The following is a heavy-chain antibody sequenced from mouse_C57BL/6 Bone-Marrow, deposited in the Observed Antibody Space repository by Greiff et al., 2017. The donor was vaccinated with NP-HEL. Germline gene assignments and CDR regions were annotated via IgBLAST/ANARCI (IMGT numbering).Heavy chain of an antibody. J-gene: IGHJ2*01. CDR2: IDPENGDT. D-gene: IGHD1-1*01. CDR3: TTWDYCAYFDY. CDR1: GFNIKDDY. V-gene: IGHV14-4*01. Sequence: VQLQQSGAELVRPGASVKLSCTASGFNIKDDYMHWVKQRPEQGLEWIGWIDPENGDTEYASKFQGKATITADTSSNTAYLQLSSLTSEDTAVYYCTTWDYCAYFDYWGQGTTLTVSS.